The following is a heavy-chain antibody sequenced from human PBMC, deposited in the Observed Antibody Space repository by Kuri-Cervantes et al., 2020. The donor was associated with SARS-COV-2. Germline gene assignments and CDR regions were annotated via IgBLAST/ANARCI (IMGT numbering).Heavy chain of an antibody. V-gene: IGHV1-18*04. Sequence: ASVKVSCKAPGYTFTSYGISWVRQAPGQGLEWMGWISAYNGNTNYAQKLQGRVTMTTDTSTSTAYMELRSLRSDDTAVYYCARLPSNYDILTGYYYYYGMDVWGQGTTVTVSS. CDR3: ARLPSNYDILTGYYYYYGMDV. CDR2: ISAYNGNT. J-gene: IGHJ6*02. CDR1: GYTFTSYG. D-gene: IGHD3-9*01.